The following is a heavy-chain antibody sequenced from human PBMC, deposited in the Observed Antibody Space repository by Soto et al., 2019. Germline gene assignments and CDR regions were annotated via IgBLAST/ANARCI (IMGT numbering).Heavy chain of an antibody. Sequence: SQTLSLTCAISGDSASTNSATWDWIRQSPSRGLEWLGRTYYRSKWYNDYAVSVKGRITINPDTSNNQLSLQLNSVTPDDTAVYYCARVSFDHFVHWFDPWGQGTLVTVSS. D-gene: IGHD3-9*01. J-gene: IGHJ5*02. CDR3: ARVSFDHFVHWFDP. CDR1: GDSASTNSAT. CDR2: TYYRSKWYN. V-gene: IGHV6-1*01.